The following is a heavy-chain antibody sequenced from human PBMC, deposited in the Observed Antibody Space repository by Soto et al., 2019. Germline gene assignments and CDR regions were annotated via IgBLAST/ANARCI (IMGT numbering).Heavy chain of an antibody. J-gene: IGHJ6*02. CDR1: GFTFSSYA. Sequence: XGSLILSCAASGFTFSSYAMSWVRQAPGKGLDWVSAISGSGGSTYYADSVKGRFTISRDNSKNTLYLQMNSLRAEDTAVYYCAKDLPHTIFGVVIIRHYGMDVWGQGTTVTVSS. CDR3: AKDLPHTIFGVVIIRHYGMDV. V-gene: IGHV3-23*01. CDR2: ISGSGGST. D-gene: IGHD3-3*01.